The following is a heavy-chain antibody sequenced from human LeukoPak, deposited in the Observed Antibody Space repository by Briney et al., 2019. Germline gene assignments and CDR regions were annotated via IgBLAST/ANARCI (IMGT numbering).Heavy chain of an antibody. CDR1: GYTFTSYY. CDR3: ARDKDYYDSSGLYYFDY. D-gene: IGHD3-22*01. Sequence: ASVKVSCKASGYTFTSYYMHWVRQAPGQGLEWMGIINPSGGSTSYAQKFQGRVTMTRDTSTSTVYMELGSLRSEDTAVYYCARDKDYYDSSGLYYFDYWGQGTLVTVSS. V-gene: IGHV1-46*01. CDR2: INPSGGST. J-gene: IGHJ4*02.